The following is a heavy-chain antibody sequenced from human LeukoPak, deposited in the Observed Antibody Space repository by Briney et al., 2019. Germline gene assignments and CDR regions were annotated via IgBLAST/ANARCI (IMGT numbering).Heavy chain of an antibody. Sequence: GGSLRLSCAASGFTFSSYAMSWVRQAPGKGLEWVSTISGSGDGTYYADSVKGRFTISRDNSKNTLYLQMNSLRVDDTAVYYCAMDGRVCSAGTCYPFHPSYWGQGTLVTVSS. V-gene: IGHV3-23*01. D-gene: IGHD2-15*01. CDR1: GFTFSSYA. CDR2: ISGSGDGT. CDR3: AMDGRVCSAGTCYPFHPSY. J-gene: IGHJ4*02.